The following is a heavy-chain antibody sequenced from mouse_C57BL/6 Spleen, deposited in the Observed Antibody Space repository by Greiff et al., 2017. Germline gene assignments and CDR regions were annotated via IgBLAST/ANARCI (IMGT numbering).Heavy chain of an antibody. D-gene: IGHD2-5*01. J-gene: IGHJ4*01. V-gene: IGHV1-52*01. CDR2: IDPSDSET. CDR1: GYTFTSYW. CDR3: AREGDYSNYGAMDY. Sequence: QVQLQQPGAELVRPGSSVKLSCKASGYTFTSYWMHWVKQRPIQGLEWIGNIDPSDSETHYNQKFKDKATLTVDKSSSTAYMQLSSLTSEDSAVYYCAREGDYSNYGAMDYWGQGTSVTVSS.